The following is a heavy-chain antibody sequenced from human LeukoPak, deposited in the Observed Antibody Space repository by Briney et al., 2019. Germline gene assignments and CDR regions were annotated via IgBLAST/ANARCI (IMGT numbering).Heavy chain of an antibody. V-gene: IGHV4-39*07. J-gene: IGHJ6*03. CDR1: GGSISSSSYY. CDR3: ARLSDYDVDTSHYMDV. Sequence: SETLSLTRTVSGGSISSSSYYWGWIRQPPGKGLEWIGSIYYSGSTYYNPSLKSRVTISVDTSKNQFSLKLTSVLAADTADYFCARLSDYDVDTSHYMDVWGKGTTVTVSS. CDR2: IYYSGST. D-gene: IGHD3-22*01.